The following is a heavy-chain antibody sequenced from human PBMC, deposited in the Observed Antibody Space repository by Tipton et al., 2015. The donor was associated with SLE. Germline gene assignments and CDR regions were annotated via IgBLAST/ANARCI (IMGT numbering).Heavy chain of an antibody. Sequence: TLSLTCTVSGGSISSSSYYWGWIRQPPGKGLEWIGSIYYSGSTYYNPSLKSRVTISVDTSKNQFSLKLSSVTAADTAVYYCARTWGSGIPGAFDIWGQGTVVTVSS. J-gene: IGHJ3*02. D-gene: IGHD7-27*01. CDR3: ARTWGSGIPGAFDI. CDR2: IYYSGST. CDR1: GGSISSSSYY. V-gene: IGHV4-39*07.